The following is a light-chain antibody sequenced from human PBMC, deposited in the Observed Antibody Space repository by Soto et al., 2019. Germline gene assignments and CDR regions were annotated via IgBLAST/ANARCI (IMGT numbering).Light chain of an antibody. Sequence: DIQMTQSPSSVSSSVGDRVTITCRASEGISSVLAWYPQKPWKAPNLLIYAASSLQSGVPSRFSGSGSGTKCTLTISSLQPEDFATYYCQQTNSLPLTFGGGTKVEIK. CDR2: AAS. J-gene: IGKJ4*01. V-gene: IGKV1-12*01. CDR3: QQTNSLPLT. CDR1: EGISSV.